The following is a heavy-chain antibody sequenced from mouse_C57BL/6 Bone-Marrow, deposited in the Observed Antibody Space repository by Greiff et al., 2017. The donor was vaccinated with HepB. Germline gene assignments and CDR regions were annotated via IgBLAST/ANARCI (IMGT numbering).Heavy chain of an antibody. CDR3: ARRGYYYGSSYCFDY. J-gene: IGHJ2*01. CDR2: ISSGGSYT. CDR1: GFTFSSYG. Sequence: EVQLVESGGDLVKPGGSLKFSCAASGFTFSSYGMSWVRQTPDKRLEWVATISSGGSYTYYPDSVKGRFTISRDNAKNTLYLQMSRLKSEDTAMYYCARRGYYYGSSYCFDYWGQGTTLTVSS. V-gene: IGHV5-6*01. D-gene: IGHD1-1*01.